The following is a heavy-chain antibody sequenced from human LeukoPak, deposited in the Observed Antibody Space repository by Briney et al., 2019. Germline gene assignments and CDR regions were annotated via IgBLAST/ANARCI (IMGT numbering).Heavy chain of an antibody. Sequence: ASVKVSCKASGYTFTSYDINWVRQATGQGLEWMGWMNSNSANTGYAQKFQGRVTMTRNTSISTAYMELSSLRSEDTAVYYCARGGPRVLIWFGELLNYYYYGMDVWGQGATVTVSS. CDR3: ARGGPRVLIWFGELLNYYYYGMDV. J-gene: IGHJ6*02. D-gene: IGHD3-10*01. V-gene: IGHV1-8*01. CDR1: GYTFTSYD. CDR2: MNSNSANT.